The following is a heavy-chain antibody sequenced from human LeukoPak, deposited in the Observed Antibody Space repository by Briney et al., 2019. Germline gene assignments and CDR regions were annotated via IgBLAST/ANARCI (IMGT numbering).Heavy chain of an antibody. Sequence: GGSLRLSCAASGLTFSSYAMHWVRRAPGKGLEWVAVISYDGSNKYYVGSVKGRFTISRDNSKNTLYLQMNSLRAEDTAVYNCARDGRYSYIDYWGQGTLVTVSS. V-gene: IGHV3-30-3*01. CDR1: GLTFSSYA. CDR2: ISYDGSNK. D-gene: IGHD5-18*01. CDR3: ARDGRYSYIDY. J-gene: IGHJ4*02.